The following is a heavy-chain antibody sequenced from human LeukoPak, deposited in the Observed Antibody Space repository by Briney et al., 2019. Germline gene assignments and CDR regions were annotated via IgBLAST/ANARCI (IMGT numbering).Heavy chain of an antibody. CDR3: ARPNITSYYDSRGYDAFDV. CDR1: GYSFTSYW. J-gene: IGHJ3*01. V-gene: IGHV5-51*01. Sequence: RESLKISCKGSGYSFTSYWIAWVRQMPGKGLEWMGIIYPDDSDTRYSPSFQGQVTISADKSVRTAYLQWSSLKASDTAMYYCARPNITSYYDSRGYDAFDVWGQGTMVTVSS. CDR2: IYPDDSDT. D-gene: IGHD3-22*01.